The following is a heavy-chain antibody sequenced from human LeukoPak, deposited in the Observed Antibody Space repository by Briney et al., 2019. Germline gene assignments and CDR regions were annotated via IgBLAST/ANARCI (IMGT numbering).Heavy chain of an antibody. CDR3: ARDVGIVAAGTYFES. J-gene: IGHJ4*02. CDR2: MKQDGSEK. D-gene: IGHD6-13*01. Sequence: GGSLRLSCAVSGINFRGYWMAWVRQAPGEGLEWVANMKQDGSEKYYVDSVKGRFTISRDNSKSTLYLQMDSLRAEDTAVYHCARDVGIVAAGTYFESWGQGTLVTVSS. CDR1: GINFRGYW. V-gene: IGHV3-7*01.